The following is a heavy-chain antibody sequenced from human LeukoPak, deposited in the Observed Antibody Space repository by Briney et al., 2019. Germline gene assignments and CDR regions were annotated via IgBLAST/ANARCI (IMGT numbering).Heavy chain of an antibody. V-gene: IGHV4-30-4*08. CDR2: IYYSGST. D-gene: IGHD6-6*01. Sequence: LSCAASGFTVSSNYMSWVRQPPGKGLEWIGYIYYSGSTYYNPSLKSRVTISVDTSKNQFSLKLSSVTAADTAVYYCARGFVYSSSSFFGPSYNWFDPWGQGTLVTVSS. CDR1: GFTVSSNY. J-gene: IGHJ5*02. CDR3: ARGFVYSSSSFFGPSYNWFDP.